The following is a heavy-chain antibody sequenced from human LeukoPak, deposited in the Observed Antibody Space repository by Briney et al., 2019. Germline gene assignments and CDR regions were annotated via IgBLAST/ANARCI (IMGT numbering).Heavy chain of an antibody. Sequence: PGGSLSLSCAASGFTFDNYAMTWVRQAPGKGLEWISTISGSGGSTHYAESVKGRFTISRDNVKNSLFLQMDRLRAEDTAFYYCARGHTGFYDNNYFDPWGQGTQVTVSS. CDR2: ISGSGGST. V-gene: IGHV3-23*01. CDR1: GFTFDNYA. J-gene: IGHJ5*02. CDR3: ARGHTGFYDNNYFDP. D-gene: IGHD3-9*01.